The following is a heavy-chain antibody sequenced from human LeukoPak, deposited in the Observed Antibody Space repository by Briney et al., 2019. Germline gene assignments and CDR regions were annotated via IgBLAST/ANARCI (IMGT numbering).Heavy chain of an antibody. CDR3: ARDGPSTTVTTDYFDY. CDR1: GFTFSSYS. J-gene: IGHJ4*02. Sequence: SGGSLRLSCAASGFTFSSYSMNWVRQAPGKGLEWVSSISSSSSYIYYADSVKGRFTISRDNAKNSLYLQMNSLRAEDTAVYYCARDGPSTTVTTDYFDYWGQGTLVTVSS. V-gene: IGHV3-21*01. D-gene: IGHD4-17*01. CDR2: ISSSSSYI.